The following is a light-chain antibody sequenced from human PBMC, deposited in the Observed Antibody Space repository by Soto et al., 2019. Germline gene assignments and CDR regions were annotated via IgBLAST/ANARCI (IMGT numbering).Light chain of an antibody. CDR2: WAS. CDR3: QQYDNYPLT. V-gene: IGKV4-1*01. CDR1: RSVLYTSNNKNY. Sequence: DFVMTQSPESLAVSLGERATINCKSSRSVLYTSNNKNYLAWYQQKPGQPPKLLIYWASIRESGVPDRFSGSGSGTDFTLTISNLQPDDFATYYCQQYDNYPLTFGGGTKVEI. J-gene: IGKJ4*01.